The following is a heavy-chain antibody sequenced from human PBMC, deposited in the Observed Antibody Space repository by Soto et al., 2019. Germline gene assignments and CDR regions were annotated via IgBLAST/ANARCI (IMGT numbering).Heavy chain of an antibody. CDR2: IYYSGST. J-gene: IGHJ4*02. D-gene: IGHD3-3*01. Sequence: SETLSLTCTVSGCSVSSGSYYWSWIRQPPGKGLEWIGYIYYSGSTNYNPSLKSRVTISVDTSKNQFSLKLSSVTAADTAVYYCARVLNYDFWSGYFNSPYYFDYWGQGTLVTVSS. CDR1: GCSVSSGSYY. V-gene: IGHV4-61*01. CDR3: ARVLNYDFWSGYFNSPYYFDY.